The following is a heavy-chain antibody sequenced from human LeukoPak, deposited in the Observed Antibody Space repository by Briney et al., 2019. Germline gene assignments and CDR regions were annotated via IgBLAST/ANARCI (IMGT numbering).Heavy chain of an antibody. J-gene: IGHJ4*02. CDR2: IYSGGST. CDR3: ASPTGMVRGAFDY. V-gene: IGHV3-53*01. Sequence: GGSLRLSCAASGFTVSSNYMSWVRQAPGKGLEWVSVIYSGGSTYYADSVKGRFTISRDNSKNTLYLQMNSLRAEDTAVYYCASPTGMVRGAFDYWGQGTLVTVSS. CDR1: GFTVSSNY. D-gene: IGHD3-10*01.